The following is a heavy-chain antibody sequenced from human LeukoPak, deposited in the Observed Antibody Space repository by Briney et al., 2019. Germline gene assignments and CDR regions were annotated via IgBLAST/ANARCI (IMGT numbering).Heavy chain of an antibody. CDR1: GYTFTSFG. V-gene: IGHV7-4-1*02. D-gene: IGHD4-11*01. Sequence: ASVKVSCKASGYTFTSFGLNWVRQAPGQGLEWLGWINTKTGNPTSAQGFTGRFVFSLDTSVSTAYLQISSLKAEDTAVYYCARHPMTTVTIWGIYYYYYMDVWGKGTMVTVSS. CDR3: ARHPMTTVTIWGIYYYYYMDV. J-gene: IGHJ6*03. CDR2: INTKTGNP.